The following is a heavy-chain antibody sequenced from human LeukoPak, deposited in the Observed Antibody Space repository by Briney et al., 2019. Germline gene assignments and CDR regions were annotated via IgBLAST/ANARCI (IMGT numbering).Heavy chain of an antibody. V-gene: IGHV1-18*01. CDR2: ISAYNGNT. J-gene: IGHJ3*02. D-gene: IGHD3-16*01. CDR1: GYTFTSYG. CDR3: ARVRRYYDHAPVVAFDI. Sequence: ASAKVSCKASGYTFTSYGISWVRQAPGQGLEWMGWISAYNGNTNYAQKLQGRVTMTTDTSTSTAYMELRSLRSDDTAVYYCARVRRYYDHAPVVAFDIWGQGTMVTVSS.